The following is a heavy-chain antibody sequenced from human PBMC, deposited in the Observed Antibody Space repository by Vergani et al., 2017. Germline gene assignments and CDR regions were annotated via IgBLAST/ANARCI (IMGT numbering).Heavy chain of an antibody. D-gene: IGHD1-1*01. Sequence: QVQLVESGGGVVQPGGSLRLSCAASGFTFSSYDMHWVRQAPGKGLEWVAFIRYDGSNKYYGDSVKGRFTISRDNSKSTLYLQMNSLRTEDTAVYYCATKSXGTPGCQIGYFREWGQGTLVTVSS. CDR2: IRYDGSNK. V-gene: IGHV3-30*02. CDR1: GFTFSSYD. CDR3: ATKSXGTPGCQIGYFRE. J-gene: IGHJ1*01.